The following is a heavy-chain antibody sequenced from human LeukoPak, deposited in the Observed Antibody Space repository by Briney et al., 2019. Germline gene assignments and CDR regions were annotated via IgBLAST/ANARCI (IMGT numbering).Heavy chain of an antibody. CDR3: ARVPSLGPAPYFDY. Sequence: PSETLSLTCTVSGGSLSSYYWRWIRQPPGRGLEWIGYIYYSGSTNYNPSLKSRVTISVDTSKNQFSLTLSSVTAADTAVYYCARVPSLGPAPYFDYWGQGTLVTVSS. CDR2: IYYSGST. J-gene: IGHJ4*02. V-gene: IGHV4-59*01. CDR1: GGSLSSYY. D-gene: IGHD6-6*01.